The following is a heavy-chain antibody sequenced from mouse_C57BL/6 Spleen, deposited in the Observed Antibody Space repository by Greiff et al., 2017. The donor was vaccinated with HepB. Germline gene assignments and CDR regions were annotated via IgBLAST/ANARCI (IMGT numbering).Heavy chain of an antibody. CDR1: GYTFTDYY. CDR2: INPNNGGT. V-gene: IGHV1-26*01. D-gene: IGHD1-1*01. CDR3: ARTTVYYYAMDY. J-gene: IGHJ4*01. Sequence: VQLQQSGPELVKPGASVKISCKASGYTFTDYYMNWVKQSHGKSLEWIGDINPNNGGTSYNQKFKGKATLTVDKSSSTAYMELRSLTSEDSAVYYCARTTVYYYAMDYWGQGTSVTVAS.